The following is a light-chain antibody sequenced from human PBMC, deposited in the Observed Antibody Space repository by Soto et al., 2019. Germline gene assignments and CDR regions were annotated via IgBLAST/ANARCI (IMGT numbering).Light chain of an antibody. J-gene: IGKJ2*01. Sequence: DIQITQSPSSLSASVGDRVTITCRSSQSIDKYLHWYQQKPGKAPKLLIYTAPSLESGVPSRFSGSGSGTDFTLTISSLQPEDFASYFCHQSYRAPHTSGQGTKVDIK. CDR2: TAP. V-gene: IGKV1-39*01. CDR3: HQSYRAPHT. CDR1: QSIDKY.